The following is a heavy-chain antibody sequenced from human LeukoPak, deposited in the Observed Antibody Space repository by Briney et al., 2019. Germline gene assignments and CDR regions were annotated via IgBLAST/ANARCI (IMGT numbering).Heavy chain of an antibody. V-gene: IGHV3-15*01. CDR1: GFTFSNAW. J-gene: IGHJ6*03. CDR2: IKSKTDGGTT. D-gene: IGHD3-22*01. Sequence: SGGSLRLSCAASGFTFSNAWMSWVRQAPGKGLEWVGRIKSKTDGGTTDYAAPVKGRFTISRDDSKNTLYLQMNSLKTEDTAVYYCTTDRQGHYYDYYYYMDVWGKGTTVTISS. CDR3: TTDRQGHYYDYYYYMDV.